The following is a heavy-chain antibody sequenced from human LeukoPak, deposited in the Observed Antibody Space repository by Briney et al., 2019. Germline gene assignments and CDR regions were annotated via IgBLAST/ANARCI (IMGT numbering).Heavy chain of an antibody. J-gene: IGHJ4*02. CDR3: ARSDFWSGYYDY. CDR1: GGSISSSGYY. D-gene: IGHD3-3*01. V-gene: IGHV4-39*01. Sequence: SETLSLTCTVSGGSISSSGYYWGWIRQPPGKGLEWIGSIYYSGSTYYNPSLKSRVTISVDTSKNQFSLKLSSVTAADTAVYYCARSDFWSGYYDYWGQGTLVTVSS. CDR2: IYYSGST.